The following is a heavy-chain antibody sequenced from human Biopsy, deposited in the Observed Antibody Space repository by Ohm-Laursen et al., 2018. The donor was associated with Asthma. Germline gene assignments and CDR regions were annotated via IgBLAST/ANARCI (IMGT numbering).Heavy chain of an antibody. Sequence: SLRLSCAASGFTFMTYGMHWVRQAPGKGLEWVAVISYDGSTKYYADSVKGRFTISRDNSKNTLYLQMNSLRAEDTAVYFCAGFVQAEEGVFWGRGIRVTVSS. CDR2: ISYDGSTK. D-gene: IGHD2-15*01. V-gene: IGHV3-33*05. CDR3: AGFVQAEEGVF. J-gene: IGHJ4*02. CDR1: GFTFMTYG.